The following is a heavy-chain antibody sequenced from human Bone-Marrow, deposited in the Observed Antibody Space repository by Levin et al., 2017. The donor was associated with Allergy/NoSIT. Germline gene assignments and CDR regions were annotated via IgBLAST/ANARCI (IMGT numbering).Heavy chain of an antibody. CDR3: TSVKGDTVTTYPGIFDI. CDR1: GFTFSSAW. V-gene: IGHV3-15*01. CDR2: IKSKVDGGTA. Sequence: GGSLRLSCAASGFTFSSAWMNWVRQAPGRGLESVGHIKSKVDGGTAAYAEPVKGRFTISRDDSKNTLYLQMNSLKTEDTGVYYCTSVKGDTVTTYPGIFDIWGQGTMVTVSS. J-gene: IGHJ3*02. D-gene: IGHD4-17*01.